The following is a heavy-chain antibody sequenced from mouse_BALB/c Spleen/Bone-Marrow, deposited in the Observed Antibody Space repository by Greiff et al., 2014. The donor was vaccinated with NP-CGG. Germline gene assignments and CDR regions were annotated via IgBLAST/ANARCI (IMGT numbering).Heavy chain of an antibody. J-gene: IGHJ1*01. CDR2: ISYSGST. CDR3: ARWTTVVAKDWYFDV. CDR1: GYSITSDYA. Sequence: EVKVVESGPGLVKPSQSLSLTCTVTGYSITSDYAWNWIRQFPGNQLEWMGYISYSGSTSYNPSLKSRISITRDTSKNQFFLQSNSVTTEDTATYFCARWTTVVAKDWYFDVWGAGTTVTVSS. D-gene: IGHD1-1*01. V-gene: IGHV3-2*02.